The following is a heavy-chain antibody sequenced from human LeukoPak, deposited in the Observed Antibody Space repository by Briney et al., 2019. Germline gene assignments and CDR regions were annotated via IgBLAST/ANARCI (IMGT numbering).Heavy chain of an antibody. J-gene: IGHJ4*02. CDR2: INHSGCT. CDR3: ARGGEYSGSFYYFDY. V-gene: IGHV4-34*01. D-gene: IGHD1-26*01. Sequence: SETLSLTCTVSGGSISSYYWSWIRQPPGKGLEWIGEINHSGCTNYNPSLKSRVTISVDTSKNQFSLKLSSVTAADTAVYYCARGGEYSGSFYYFDYWGQGTLVTVSS. CDR1: GGSISSYY.